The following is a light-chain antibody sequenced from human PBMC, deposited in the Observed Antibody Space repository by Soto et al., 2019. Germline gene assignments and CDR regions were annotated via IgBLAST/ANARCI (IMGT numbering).Light chain of an antibody. J-gene: IGKJ1*01. CDR1: QSVSSN. V-gene: IGKV3-15*01. CDR2: GAS. CDR3: QRYNNWPPWT. Sequence: EIVMTQSPATLSVSPGERATLSCRASQSVSSNLAWYQQKPGQAPRLLIYGASTRATGIPARFSGSGSGTEFSPTITSLQSEDYAVYYCQRYNNWPPWTFGNGTKVEIK.